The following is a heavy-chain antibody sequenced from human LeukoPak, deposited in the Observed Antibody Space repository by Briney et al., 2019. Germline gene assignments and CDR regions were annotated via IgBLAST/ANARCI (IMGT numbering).Heavy chain of an antibody. CDR1: GFTFSNYG. D-gene: IGHD3-10*01. V-gene: IGHV3-64*01. J-gene: IGHJ4*02. CDR3: ARPPFDPVTYASGSSYFDY. CDR2: ISSNGGST. Sequence: PGGSLRLSCAASGFTFSNYGMHWVRQAPGKGLEYVSAISSNGGSTYYANSVKGRFTISRDNSKSMLYLQMGSLRAEDTAVYYCARPPFDPVTYASGSSYFDYWGQGTLVTVSS.